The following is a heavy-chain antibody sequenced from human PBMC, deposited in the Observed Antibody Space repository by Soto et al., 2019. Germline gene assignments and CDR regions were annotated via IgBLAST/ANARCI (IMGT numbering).Heavy chain of an antibody. CDR2: ISAGGGST. Sequence: VQLLESGGGLVQPGGSLRLSCAASGFIFSSYAMNWVRQAPGKGLEWVSAISAGGGSTYYADSVKGRFTISRDDSKNTLYLQINSLRADDTALYYCAREREGSYSPADLWGQGTLVTVAS. CDR3: AREREGSYSPADL. J-gene: IGHJ5*02. CDR1: GFIFSSYA. V-gene: IGHV3-23*01. D-gene: IGHD2-21*01.